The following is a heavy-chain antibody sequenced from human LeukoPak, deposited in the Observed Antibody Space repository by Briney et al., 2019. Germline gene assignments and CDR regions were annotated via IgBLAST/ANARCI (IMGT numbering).Heavy chain of an antibody. CDR3: ARDYASGSLHWYFDL. J-gene: IGHJ2*01. CDR1: GFTFSSYS. CDR2: ISSSSSYI. Sequence: PGGSLRLSCAASGFTFSSYSMNWVRQAPGKGLEWVSSISSSSSYIYYADSVKGRFTISRDNAKNSLYLQMNSLRAEDTAVYYCARDYASGSLHWYFDLWGRGTLVTVSS. V-gene: IGHV3-21*01. D-gene: IGHD1-26*01.